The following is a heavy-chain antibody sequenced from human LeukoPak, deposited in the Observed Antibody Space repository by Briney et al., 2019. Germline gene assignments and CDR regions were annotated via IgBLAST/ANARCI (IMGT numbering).Heavy chain of an antibody. V-gene: IGHV3-21*01. CDR2: ISSTNYK. J-gene: IGHJ5*02. CDR3: ARLYYYDSSGYYNWFDP. D-gene: IGHD3-22*01. Sequence: GGSLRLSCAASRFTFNTYSMNWVRQAPGKGLEWISYISSTNYKYYADSVKGRFSISRDNAKNSLYLQMNSLRAEDTAVYYCARLYYYDSSGYYNWFDPWGQGTLVTVSS. CDR1: RFTFNTYS.